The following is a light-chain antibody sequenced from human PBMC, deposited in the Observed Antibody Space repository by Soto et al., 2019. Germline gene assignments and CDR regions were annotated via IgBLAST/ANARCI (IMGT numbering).Light chain of an antibody. J-gene: IGKJ1*01. CDR2: GAS. CDR1: QSVSSN. CDR3: QQYGSSGT. Sequence: IVMTQSPSTLSVSPGGRAALSCRASQSVSSNLAWYQQKPGQAPRLLIYGASARATGIPGRFSGSGSGTDFTLTISRLEPEDFAVYYCQQYGSSGTFGQGTKVDIK. V-gene: IGKV3-15*01.